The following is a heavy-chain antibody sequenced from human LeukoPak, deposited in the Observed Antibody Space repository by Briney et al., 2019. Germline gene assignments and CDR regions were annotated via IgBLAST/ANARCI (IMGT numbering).Heavy chain of an antibody. Sequence: PGGSLRLSCAASGFTFSSYAMSWVRQAPGKGLERVSAISGSGGSTYYADSVKGRFTISRDNSKNTLYLQMNSLRAEDTALYYCARASYYDILTGYLMDVWGKGTTVTVSS. V-gene: IGHV3-23*01. CDR3: ARASYYDILTGYLMDV. D-gene: IGHD3-9*01. CDR1: GFTFSSYA. J-gene: IGHJ6*04. CDR2: ISGSGGST.